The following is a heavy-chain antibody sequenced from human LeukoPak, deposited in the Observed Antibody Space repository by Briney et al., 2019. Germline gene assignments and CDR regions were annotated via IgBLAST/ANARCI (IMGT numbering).Heavy chain of an antibody. CDR1: GGSFSGYY. V-gene: IGHV4-34*01. CDR2: INHSGST. D-gene: IGHD7-27*01. CDR3: ARNGDRCLDY. J-gene: IGHJ4*02. Sequence: SETLSLTCAVYGGSFSGYYWSWIRQPPGKGLEWIGEINHSGSTNYNPSLKSRVTISVDTSKNQFSLKLSSVTAADTATYYCARNGDRCLDYWGRGTLVTVSS.